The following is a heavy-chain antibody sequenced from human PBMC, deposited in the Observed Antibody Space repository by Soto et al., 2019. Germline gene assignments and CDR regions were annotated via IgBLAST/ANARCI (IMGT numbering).Heavy chain of an antibody. CDR1: GYSISSGYY. V-gene: IGHV4-38-2*01. D-gene: IGHD6-13*01. J-gene: IGHJ4*02. CDR3: ARRHSSSWYGLDY. Sequence: KSSETLSLTXAVSGYSISSGYYWGWIRQPPGKGLEWIGSIYHSGSTYYNPSLKSRVSISVDTSKNQFSLRLSSVTAADTAMYYCARRHSSSWYGLDYWGQGTLGTAPQ. CDR2: IYHSGST.